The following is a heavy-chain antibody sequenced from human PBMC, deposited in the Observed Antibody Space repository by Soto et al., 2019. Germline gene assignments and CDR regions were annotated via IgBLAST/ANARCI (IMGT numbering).Heavy chain of an antibody. CDR3: ARHYGAGIQLWLRAGFDY. CDR1: GGSISSSSYY. Sequence: QLQLQESGPGLVKPSETLSLTCTVSGGSISSSSYYWGWIRQPPGKGLEWIGSIYYSGSTYYNPSLKSRVTISVDTSKNQFSLKLSSVTAADTAVYYCARHYGAGIQLWLRAGFDYWGQGTLVTVSS. CDR2: IYYSGST. D-gene: IGHD5-18*01. V-gene: IGHV4-39*01. J-gene: IGHJ4*02.